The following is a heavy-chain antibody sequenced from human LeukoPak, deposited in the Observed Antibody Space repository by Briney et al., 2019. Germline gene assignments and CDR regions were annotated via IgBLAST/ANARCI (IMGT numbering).Heavy chain of an antibody. Sequence: GGSLRLSCAASGFTFSSYEMNWVHQAPGKGLEWVSYISSSGSTIYYADSVKGRFTISRDNAKNSLYLQMNSLRAEDTALYYCAREISYYYYMDVWGKGTTVTVSS. V-gene: IGHV3-48*03. CDR3: AREISYYYYMDV. CDR2: ISSSGSTI. CDR1: GFTFSSYE. J-gene: IGHJ6*03.